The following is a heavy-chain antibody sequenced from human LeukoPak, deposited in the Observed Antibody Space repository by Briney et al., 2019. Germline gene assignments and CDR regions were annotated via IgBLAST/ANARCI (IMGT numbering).Heavy chain of an antibody. Sequence: GASVKVSCKASGGTFSSYAISWVRQAPGQGLEWMGRIIPILGIANYAQKFQGRVTITADKSTSTAYMELSSLRSEDTAVYYCARGRGYDQAVWGSYRYSYYFDYWGQGTLVTVSS. CDR1: GGTFSSYA. D-gene: IGHD3-16*02. CDR3: ARGRGYDQAVWGSYRYSYYFDY. J-gene: IGHJ4*02. CDR2: IIPILGIA. V-gene: IGHV1-69*04.